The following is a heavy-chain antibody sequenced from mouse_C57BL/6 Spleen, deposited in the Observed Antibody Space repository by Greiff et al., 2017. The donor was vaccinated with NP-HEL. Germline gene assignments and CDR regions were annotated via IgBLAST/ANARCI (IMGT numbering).Heavy chain of an antibody. D-gene: IGHD1-1*01. V-gene: IGHV1-69*01. Sequence: VQLQQSGAELVMPGASVKLSCKASGYTFTSYWMHWVKQRPGQGLEWIGEIDPSDSYTNYNQKFKGKSTLTVDKSSSTAYMQLSSLTSEDSAVYYCARYGSSYGAIDYWGQGTSGTGPS. CDR1: GYTFTSYW. CDR2: IDPSDSYT. CDR3: ARYGSSYGAIDY. J-gene: IGHJ4*01.